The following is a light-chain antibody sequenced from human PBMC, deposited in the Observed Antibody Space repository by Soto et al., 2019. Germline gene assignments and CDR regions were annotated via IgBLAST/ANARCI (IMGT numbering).Light chain of an antibody. V-gene: IGKV1-5*03. CDR2: KAS. Sequence: GDRVTITCRASQNINNWIAWYQQKPGKAPKLLIYKASTLKSGVPSRFSGSGSGTEFTLTISSLQPDDFATYYCQHYNSYSEAFGQGTKVDIK. CDR3: QHYNSYSEA. CDR1: QNINNW. J-gene: IGKJ1*01.